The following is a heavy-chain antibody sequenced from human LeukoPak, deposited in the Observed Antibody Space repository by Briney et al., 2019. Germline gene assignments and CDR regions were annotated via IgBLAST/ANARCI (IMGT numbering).Heavy chain of an antibody. CDR1: GFTFSSYS. CDR2: ISSRSFTI. V-gene: IGHV3-48*02. D-gene: IGHD6-19*01. J-gene: IGHJ4*02. CDR3: ARGSIGNSSGWYYFDY. Sequence: GGSLRLSCTASGFTFSSYSMNWVRQAPGKGLEWVSYISSRSFTIYYADSVKGRFTISRDNAKNSLYLQMNSLRDEDTAVYYCARGSIGNSSGWYYFDYWGQGTLVTVSS.